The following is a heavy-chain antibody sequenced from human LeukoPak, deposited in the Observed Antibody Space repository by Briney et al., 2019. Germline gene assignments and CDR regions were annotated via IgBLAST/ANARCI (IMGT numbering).Heavy chain of an antibody. CDR3: ARAWLRRKYYYYMDV. D-gene: IGHD5-12*01. Sequence: PGGSLRLSCAASGFTFDDYAMHWVRQAPGKGLEWVSGISWNSGSIGYADSVKGRFTISRDSAKNSLYLQMNSLRAEDTAVYYCARAWLRRKYYYYMDVWGKGTTVTVSS. V-gene: IGHV3-9*01. CDR1: GFTFDDYA. J-gene: IGHJ6*03. CDR2: ISWNSGSI.